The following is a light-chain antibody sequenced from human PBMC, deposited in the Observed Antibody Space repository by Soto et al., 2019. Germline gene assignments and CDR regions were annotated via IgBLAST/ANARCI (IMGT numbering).Light chain of an antibody. J-gene: IGKJ4*01. V-gene: IGKV3-20*01. CDR3: EQYGSTPLT. Sequence: EIVLSQSPGTLSLSPGERATLSCRASQSVANNYLAWYQQKPGQAPRFLMYDASSRATSIPDRFSGSGSGTDFTLTISRLEPEDFAVYYCEQYGSTPLTFGGGTKVEIK. CDR2: DAS. CDR1: QSVANNY.